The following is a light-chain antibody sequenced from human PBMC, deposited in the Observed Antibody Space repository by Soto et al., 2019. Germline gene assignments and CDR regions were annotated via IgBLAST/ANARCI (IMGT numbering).Light chain of an antibody. Sequence: QSVLTQPASVSGSPGQSITIPCTGTSGDVGGYNLVSWYQQHPGKAPKLIIYEVTERPSGVSNRFSGSKSGNTASLTISGLQPDDEADYYCCSYAGNSEVFGTGTKVTVL. CDR1: SGDVGGYNL. V-gene: IGLV2-23*02. J-gene: IGLJ1*01. CDR2: EVT. CDR3: CSYAGNSEV.